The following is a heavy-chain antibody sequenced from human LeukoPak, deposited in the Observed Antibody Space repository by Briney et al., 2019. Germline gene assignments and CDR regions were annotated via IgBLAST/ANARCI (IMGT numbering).Heavy chain of an antibody. Sequence: TAAGLTLGDYCISRIWQSQWKKKEWVSYISSSGSTIYYADSVKGRFTISRDNAKKSLYLHMNSLRAEDTAVYYCARLIPDSFDIWGHGSMVTVSS. CDR3: ARLIPDSFDI. V-gene: IGHV3-11*04. J-gene: IGHJ3*02. CDR1: GLTLGDYC. D-gene: IGHD3-16*01. CDR2: ISSSGSTI.